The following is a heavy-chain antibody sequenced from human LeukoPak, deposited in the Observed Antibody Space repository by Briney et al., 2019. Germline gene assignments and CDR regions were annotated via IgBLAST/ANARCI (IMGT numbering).Heavy chain of an antibody. Sequence: PGGSLRLSCSASGFTFSSYTMHWVRQAPGKGLAYVSAVSGSGGSTYYAGSVNGRFSISRDNSKNTLYLQMSSLRAEDTAVYYCVKDRSYEGVDVITPFDYWGQGTLVTVSS. CDR1: GFTFSSYT. CDR3: VKDRSYEGVDVITPFDY. D-gene: IGHD3-22*01. V-gene: IGHV3-64D*06. J-gene: IGHJ4*02. CDR2: VSGSGGST.